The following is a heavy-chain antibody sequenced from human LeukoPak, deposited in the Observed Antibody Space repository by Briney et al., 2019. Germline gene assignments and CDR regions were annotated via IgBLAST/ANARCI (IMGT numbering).Heavy chain of an antibody. J-gene: IGHJ4*02. CDR2: IYTSGST. CDR3: ARKIRAAMVRGVIIGIDY. Sequence: NSSETLSLTCTVSGGSISSGSYYWSWIRQPAGKGLEWIGRIYTSGSTNYNPSLKSRVTMSVDTSKNQFSLKPSSVTAADTAVYYCARKIRAAMVRGVIIGIDYWGQGTLVTVSS. CDR1: GGSISSGSYY. D-gene: IGHD3-10*01. V-gene: IGHV4-61*02.